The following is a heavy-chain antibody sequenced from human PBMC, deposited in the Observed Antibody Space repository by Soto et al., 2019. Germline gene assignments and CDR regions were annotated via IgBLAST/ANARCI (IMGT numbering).Heavy chain of an antibody. CDR3: TTGSVEGV. J-gene: IGHJ6*02. D-gene: IGHD2-15*01. Sequence: EVQLVESGGGFIYPGGSLRLSCAASGLTIRNAWMNWVRQAPGKGLEWVGRIKTNTEGGTTDYAAAVKGRFTVSRDDSKNTLYLQMNSLKIEDTAVYYCTTGSVEGVWGQGTTVTVSS. CDR2: IKTNTEGGTT. CDR1: GLTIRNAW. V-gene: IGHV3-15*07.